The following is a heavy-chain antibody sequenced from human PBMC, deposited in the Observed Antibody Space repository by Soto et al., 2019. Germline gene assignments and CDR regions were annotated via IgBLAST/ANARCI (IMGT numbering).Heavy chain of an antibody. D-gene: IGHD2-2*01. CDR3: ARDGAEDIVVVPAAMHPPTRWYYMDV. CDR1: GGSISSGGYY. V-gene: IGHV4-31*03. Sequence: QVQLQESGPGLVKPSQTLSLTCTVSGGSISSGGYYWSWIRQHPGKGLEWIGYIYYSGSTYYNPSLKSRVTISVDTSKNQFSLKLSSVTAADTAVYYCARDGAEDIVVVPAAMHPPTRWYYMDVWGKGTTVTVSS. CDR2: IYYSGST. J-gene: IGHJ6*03.